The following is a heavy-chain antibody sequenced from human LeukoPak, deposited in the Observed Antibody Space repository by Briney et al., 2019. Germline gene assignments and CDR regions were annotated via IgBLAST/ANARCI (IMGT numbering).Heavy chain of an antibody. D-gene: IGHD3-16*01. CDR1: GYTLTELS. J-gene: IGHJ4*02. CDR2: FDPEDGET. CDR3: ATGDVYDYVWGSYPRY. V-gene: IGHV1-24*01. Sequence: ASVKVSCTVSGYTLTELSMHWVRQAPGQGLEWMGGFDPEDGETIYAQKFQGRVTMTEDTSTDTAYMELSRLRSEDTAVYYCATGDVYDYVWGSYPRYWGQGTLVTVSS.